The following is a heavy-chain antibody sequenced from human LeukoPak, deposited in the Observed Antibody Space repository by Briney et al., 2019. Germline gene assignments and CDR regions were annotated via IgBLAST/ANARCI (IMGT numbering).Heavy chain of an antibody. J-gene: IGHJ6*04. D-gene: IGHD3-10*02. CDR2: IKQDGTEK. V-gene: IGHV3-7*01. CDR3: AELGITMIGGV. CDR1: GFSFTTYW. Sequence: GGSLRLSCAASGFSFTTYWMSWVRQAPGKGLEWVANIKQDGTEKYYVDSVRGRFTISRDNAKNSLYLQMNSLRAEDTAVYYCAELGITMIGGVWGKGTTVTISS.